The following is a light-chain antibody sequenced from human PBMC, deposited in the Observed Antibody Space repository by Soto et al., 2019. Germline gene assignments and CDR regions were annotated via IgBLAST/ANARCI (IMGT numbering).Light chain of an antibody. CDR3: QQYRTWPSGT. V-gene: IGKV3-15*01. CDR2: GTS. Sequence: EIVMTQSPATLSVSPGERATLSCRASESVGSNLAWYQQKPGQAPRLLIYGTSTRATGIPARFSGSGSGAEFTLTISSLQSADFAVYYCQQYRTWPSGTFGQGTKVESK. CDR1: ESVGSN. J-gene: IGKJ1*01.